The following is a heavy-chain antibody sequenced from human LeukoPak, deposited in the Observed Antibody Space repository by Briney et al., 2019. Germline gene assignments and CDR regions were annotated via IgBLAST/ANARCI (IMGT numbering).Heavy chain of an antibody. CDR2: ISSSSSYV. Sequence: NPGGSLILSCAASGFAFSSFSMNWVRQAPGKGLEWVSTISSSSSYVHYADSVKGRFTISRDNAKNSLYLQMGSLRDEDTAVYYCARGGGYCSGGSCPPTDYWGQGTLVTVSS. J-gene: IGHJ4*02. CDR3: ARGGGYCSGGSCPPTDY. V-gene: IGHV3-21*06. CDR1: GFAFSSFS. D-gene: IGHD2-15*01.